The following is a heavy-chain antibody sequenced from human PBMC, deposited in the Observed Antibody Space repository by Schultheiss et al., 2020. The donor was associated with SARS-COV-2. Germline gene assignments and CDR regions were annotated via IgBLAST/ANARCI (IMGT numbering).Heavy chain of an antibody. J-gene: IGHJ4*02. CDR3: ARDRGPSGSYSAGVAY. Sequence: GSLRLSCAASGFTFSSYSMNWVRQAPGKGLEWVSSISSSSSYKYYADSVKGRFTISRDNAKNSVYLQMNSLRAEDTAVYYCARDRGPSGSYSAGVAYWGQGTLVTVSS. CDR1: GFTFSSYS. CDR2: ISSSSSYK. D-gene: IGHD1-26*01. V-gene: IGHV3-21*01.